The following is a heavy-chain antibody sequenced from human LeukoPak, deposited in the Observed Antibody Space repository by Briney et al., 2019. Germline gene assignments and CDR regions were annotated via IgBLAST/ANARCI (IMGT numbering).Heavy chain of an antibody. CDR1: GGSISSSSYY. V-gene: IGHV4-39*07. CDR3: AIQSYYYDSSFDY. Sequence: PSETLSLTCTVSGGSISSSSYYWGWIRQPPGKGLEWIGSIYYSGSIYYNPSLKSRVTISVDTSKNQFSLKLSSVTAADTAVYYCAIQSYYYDSSFDYWGQGTLVTVSS. D-gene: IGHD3-22*01. J-gene: IGHJ4*02. CDR2: IYYSGSI.